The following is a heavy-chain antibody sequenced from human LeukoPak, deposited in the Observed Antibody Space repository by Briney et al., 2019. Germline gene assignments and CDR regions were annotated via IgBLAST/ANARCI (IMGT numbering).Heavy chain of an antibody. D-gene: IGHD3-9*01. J-gene: IGHJ4*02. CDR1: GFTLSSYA. V-gene: IGHV3-23*01. CDR3: ATVHTYYDILTGYFDY. CDR2: ISGSGGST. Sequence: GGSLRLSCAASGFTLSSYAMSWVRQAPGKGLEWVSAISGSGGSTYYADSVKGRFTISRDNSKNTLYLQTNSLRAEDTAVYYCATVHTYYDILTGYFDYWGQGTLVTVSS.